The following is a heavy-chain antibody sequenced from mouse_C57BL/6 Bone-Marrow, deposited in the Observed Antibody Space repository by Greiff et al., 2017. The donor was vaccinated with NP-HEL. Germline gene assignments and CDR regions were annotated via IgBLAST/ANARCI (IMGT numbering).Heavy chain of an antibody. V-gene: IGHV1-7*01. CDR1: GYTFTSYW. CDR3: AREKDGSSYPPWFAY. CDR2: INPSSGYT. Sequence: VQLQQSGAELAKPGASVKLSCKASGYTFTSYWMHWVKQRPGQGLEWIGYINPSSGYTKYNQKFKDKATLTADKSSSTAYMPLSSLTYEDSAVYYCAREKDGSSYPPWFAYWGQGTLVTVSA. D-gene: IGHD1-1*01. J-gene: IGHJ3*01.